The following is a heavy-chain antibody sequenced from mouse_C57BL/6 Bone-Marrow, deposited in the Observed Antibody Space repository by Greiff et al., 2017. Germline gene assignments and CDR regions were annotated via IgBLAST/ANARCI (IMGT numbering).Heavy chain of an antibody. D-gene: IGHD1-1*01. Sequence: VQLQQSGAELARPGASVKLSCKASGYTFTSYGISWVKQRTGQGLEWIGEIYPRSGNTYYNEKFKGKATLTADKSSSTAYMELRSLTSEDSAVYFCARRDYYGSSNAMEYCGQGTSVTVSS. V-gene: IGHV1-81*01. CDR2: IYPRSGNT. CDR3: ARRDYYGSSNAMEY. CDR1: GYTFTSYG. J-gene: IGHJ4*01.